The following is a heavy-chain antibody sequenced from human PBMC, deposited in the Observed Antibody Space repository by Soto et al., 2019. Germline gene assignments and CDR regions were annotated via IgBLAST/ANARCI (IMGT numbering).Heavy chain of an antibody. Sequence: SETLSLTCTVSGGSISSYYWSWIRQPPGKGLEWIGYIYYSGSTNYNPSLKSRVTISVDTSKNQFSLKLSSVTAADTAVYYCARFLIYCSGGSCQLGPFDYWGQGTLVTVSS. CDR3: ARFLIYCSGGSCQLGPFDY. D-gene: IGHD2-15*01. V-gene: IGHV4-59*01. CDR1: GGSISSYY. CDR2: IYYSGST. J-gene: IGHJ4*02.